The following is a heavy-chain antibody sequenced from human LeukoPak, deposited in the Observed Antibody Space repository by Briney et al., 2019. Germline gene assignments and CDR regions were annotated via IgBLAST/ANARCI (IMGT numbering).Heavy chain of an antibody. D-gene: IGHD2-15*01. V-gene: IGHV3-48*03. CDR2: ISSSGSTI. CDR1: GFTFSSYE. Sequence: GGSLRLSCAASGFTFSSYEMNWVRQAPGKGLEWVSYISSSGSTIYYADSVKGRFTISRDNSKNSLYLQMNSLRAEDTAVYYCARDCGGGSCYGPYDAFDIWGQGTMVTVSS. CDR3: ARDCGGGSCYGPYDAFDI. J-gene: IGHJ3*02.